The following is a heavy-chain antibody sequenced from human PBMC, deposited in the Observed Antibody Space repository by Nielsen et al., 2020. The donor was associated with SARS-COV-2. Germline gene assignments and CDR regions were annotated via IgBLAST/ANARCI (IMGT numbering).Heavy chain of an antibody. CDR2: IIPILGIA. D-gene: IGHD4-17*01. V-gene: IGHV1-69*04. CDR1: GGTFSSYA. CDR3: ARAVHDYGVYPLYYFDY. J-gene: IGHJ4*02. Sequence: SVKVSCKASGGTFSSYAISWVRQAPGQGLEWMGRIIPILGIANYAQKFQGRVTITADESTSTAYMELSSLRSEDTAVYYCARAVHDYGVYPLYYFDYWGQGTLVTVSS.